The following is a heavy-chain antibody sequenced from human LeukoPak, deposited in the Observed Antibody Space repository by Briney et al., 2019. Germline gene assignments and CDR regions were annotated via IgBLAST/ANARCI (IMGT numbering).Heavy chain of an antibody. V-gene: IGHV4-4*02. J-gene: IGHJ4*02. CDR1: GGSISSSNW. CDR2: IYHSGST. D-gene: IGHD2-2*02. Sequence: SETLSLTCAVSGGSISSSNWWSWVRQPPGKGLDWIGEIYHSGSTNYNPSLKSRVSISVDKSKNQFSLKLSSVTAADTAVYYCARRYTASPGERFDYWGQGTLVTVSS. CDR3: ARRYTASPGERFDY.